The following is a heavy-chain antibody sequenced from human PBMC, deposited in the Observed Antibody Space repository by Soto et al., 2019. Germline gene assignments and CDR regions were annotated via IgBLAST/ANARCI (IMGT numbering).Heavy chain of an antibody. CDR3: AKDVQWLAKPFYGMDV. CDR1: GFSVTANY. CDR2: ISYDGSNK. Sequence: GGSLRLSCEVSGFSVTANYMSWVRQAPGKGLEWVAVISYDGSNKYYADSVKGRFTISRDNSKNTLYLQMNSLRAEDTAVYYCAKDVQWLAKPFYGMDVWGQGTKVTVSS. V-gene: IGHV3-30*18. J-gene: IGHJ6*02. D-gene: IGHD6-19*01.